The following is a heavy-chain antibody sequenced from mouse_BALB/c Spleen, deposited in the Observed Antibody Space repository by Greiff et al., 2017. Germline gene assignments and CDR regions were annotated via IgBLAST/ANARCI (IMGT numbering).Heavy chain of an antibody. Sequence: QVQLKESGAELVRPGASVKLSCKASGYTFTSYWINWVKQRPGQGLEWIGNIYPSDSYTNYNQKFKDKATLTVDKSSSTAYMQLSSPTSEDSAVYYCTRGDGYLGDYWGQGTSVTVSS. CDR3: TRGDGYLGDY. CDR1: GYTFTSYW. J-gene: IGHJ4*01. D-gene: IGHD2-3*01. CDR2: IYPSDSYT. V-gene: IGHV1-69*02.